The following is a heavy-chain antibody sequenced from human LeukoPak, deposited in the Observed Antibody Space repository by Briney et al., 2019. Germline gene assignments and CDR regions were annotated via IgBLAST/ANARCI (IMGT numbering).Heavy chain of an antibody. CDR2: IYYSGST. D-gene: IGHD3-10*01. Sequence: SETLSLTCTVSGGSISSSRYYWGWIRQPPGKGLEWIGSIYYSGSTYCNPSLKSRVTISVDTSKNQFSLKLSSVTAADTAVYYCARLHYGSGSSLLFDYWGQGTLVTVSS. CDR3: ARLHYGSGSSLLFDY. CDR1: GGSISSSRYY. J-gene: IGHJ4*02. V-gene: IGHV4-39*01.